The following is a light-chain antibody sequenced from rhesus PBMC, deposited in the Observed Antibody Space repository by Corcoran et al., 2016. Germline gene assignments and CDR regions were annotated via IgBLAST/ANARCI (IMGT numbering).Light chain of an antibody. V-gene: IGKV1-41*01. J-gene: IGKJ3*01. CDR1: QGIIND. CDR2: AAS. Sequence: DIQMTQSPSFLSASVGDRVTIPCRASQGIINDLNCYQQKPGKSPKVLIYAASSVESGVTSRFRGSGSGTDFSLTISSLQPEDFATYYCQPFKKYLFTFGPGTKLDIK. CDR3: QPFKKYLFT.